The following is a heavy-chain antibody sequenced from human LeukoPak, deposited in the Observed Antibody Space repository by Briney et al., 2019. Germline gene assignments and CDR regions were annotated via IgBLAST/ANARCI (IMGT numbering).Heavy chain of an antibody. D-gene: IGHD2-21*02. J-gene: IGHJ4*02. Sequence: ASVKVSCKASGYTFTGYYIHWVRQAPGQGLEWMGIINPSDGSTIYAQKFQGRVTMTRDTSTSTVYMELSSLRSEDTAVYYCATYCGGDCYSADYWGQGTLVTVSS. CDR1: GYTFTGYY. CDR2: INPSDGST. V-gene: IGHV1-46*01. CDR3: ATYCGGDCYSADY.